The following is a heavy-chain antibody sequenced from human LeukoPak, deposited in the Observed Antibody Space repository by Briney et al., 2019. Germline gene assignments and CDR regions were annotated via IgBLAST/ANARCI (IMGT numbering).Heavy chain of an antibody. Sequence: ASVKVSCKASGGTFSSYAISWERQAPGQGLEWMGGIIPIFGTANYAQKFQGRVTITADESTSTAYMELSSLRSEDTAVYYCARDGSNYDSSGYYYDYWGQGTLVTVSS. V-gene: IGHV1-69*01. CDR2: IIPIFGTA. CDR3: ARDGSNYDSSGYYYDY. CDR1: GGTFSSYA. J-gene: IGHJ4*02. D-gene: IGHD3-22*01.